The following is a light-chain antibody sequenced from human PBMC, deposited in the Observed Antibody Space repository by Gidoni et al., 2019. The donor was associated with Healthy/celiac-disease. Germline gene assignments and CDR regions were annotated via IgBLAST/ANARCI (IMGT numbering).Light chain of an antibody. CDR2: GAS. Sequence: EIVMTQSPATLSVSPGERATLSCRASQSVSSNLAWYQQKPGQAPRLLTYGASTRSTGIPARFSGSGSGTEFTRTISSLQSEDFAVYYCQQYNNWRFTFGPGTKVDIK. CDR1: QSVSSN. CDR3: QQYNNWRFT. J-gene: IGKJ3*01. V-gene: IGKV3-15*01.